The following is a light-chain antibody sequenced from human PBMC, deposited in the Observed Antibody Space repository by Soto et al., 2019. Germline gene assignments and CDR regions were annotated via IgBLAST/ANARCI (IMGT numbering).Light chain of an antibody. V-gene: IGLV2-14*01. J-gene: IGLJ3*02. CDR1: SSDVGNYNY. CDR2: DVS. CDR3: SSYTSSTTGV. Sequence: QSVLTQPASVSGSPGQSITISCTGTSSDVGNYNYVSWYQQHPGKAPKLMIYDVSNRPSGVSNRFSGSKSGNTASLTISGLQAEDEADYYCSSYTSSTTGVFGGGTQLTVL.